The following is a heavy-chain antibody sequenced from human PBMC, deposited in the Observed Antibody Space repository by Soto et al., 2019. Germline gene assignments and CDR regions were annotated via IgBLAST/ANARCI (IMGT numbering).Heavy chain of an antibody. CDR3: ARMMGETAAGTPVDY. CDR2: IYYSGST. D-gene: IGHD6-13*01. Sequence: SETLSLACTVSGGSISSGGYYWSWIRQHPGKGLEWIGYIYYSGSTYYNPSLKSRVTISVDTSKNQFSLKLSSVTAADTAVYYCARMMGETAAGTPVDYWGQGTLVTVSS. CDR1: GGSISSGGYY. V-gene: IGHV4-31*03. J-gene: IGHJ4*02.